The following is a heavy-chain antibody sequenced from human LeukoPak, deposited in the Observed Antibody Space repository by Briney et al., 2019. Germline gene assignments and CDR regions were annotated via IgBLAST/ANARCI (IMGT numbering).Heavy chain of an antibody. V-gene: IGHV4-59*01. CDR2: IYYSGST. CDR1: GGSISSYY. J-gene: IGHJ3*02. D-gene: IGHD1-7*01. CDR3: ARVSNYLDAFDI. Sequence: SETLSLTCTVSGGSISSYYWSWIRQPPGKGLEWIGYIYYSGSTNYNPSLKSRVTISVDTSKNQFSLKLSSVTAADTAVYYCARVSNYLDAFDIWGQGTIVTASS.